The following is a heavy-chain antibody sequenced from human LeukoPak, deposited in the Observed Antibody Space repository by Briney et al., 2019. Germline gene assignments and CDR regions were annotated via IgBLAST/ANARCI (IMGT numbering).Heavy chain of an antibody. CDR3: ARTNYYDSSAYPNDAFDI. D-gene: IGHD3-22*01. CDR1: GGTFSSYA. CDR2: IIPIFGTA. J-gene: IGHJ3*02. Sequence: SMKVSCKASGGTFSSYAISWVRQAPGHGLKWLGGIIPIFGTANYAQKFQGRVTITADESTSTAYMELSSLRSEDTAVYYCARTNYYDSSAYPNDAFDIWGQGTMVTVSS. V-gene: IGHV1-69*13.